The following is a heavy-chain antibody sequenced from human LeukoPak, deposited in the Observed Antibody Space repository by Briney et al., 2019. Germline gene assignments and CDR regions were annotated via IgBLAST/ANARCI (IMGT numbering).Heavy chain of an antibody. CDR3: ASAGYSSGWAFDY. CDR1: GFTFSSYS. V-gene: IGHV3-21*01. D-gene: IGHD6-19*01. CDR2: ISSSSSYI. Sequence: GGSLRLSCAASGFTFSSYSMNWVRQAPGKGLEWVSSISSSSSYIYYADSVKGRFTISRDNAKNSLYLQMNSLRAEDTAVYYCASAGYSSGWAFDYWGQGTLVTVSS. J-gene: IGHJ4*02.